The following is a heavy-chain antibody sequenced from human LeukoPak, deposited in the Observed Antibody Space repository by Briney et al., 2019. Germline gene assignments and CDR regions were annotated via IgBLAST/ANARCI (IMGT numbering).Heavy chain of an antibody. D-gene: IGHD3-10*01. CDR2: ISHRGYT. V-gene: IGHV4-31*03. CDR3: ARDFGDPTHYFFDY. CDR1: GGSISTGTYY. Sequence: SQTLSLTCTVSGGSISTGTYYWTWIRQHPGKGLEWIGPISHRGYTSYNPSLRSRLSVSLDTSNNQFSLNLSSVTAADTAVYYCARDFGDPTHYFFDYWGQGTMVTVSS. J-gene: IGHJ4*03.